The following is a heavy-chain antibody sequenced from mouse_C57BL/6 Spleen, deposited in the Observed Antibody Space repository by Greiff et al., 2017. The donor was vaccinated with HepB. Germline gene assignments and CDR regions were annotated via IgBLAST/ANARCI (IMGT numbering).Heavy chain of an antibody. CDR1: GYTFTNYW. D-gene: IGHD1-1*01. Sequence: QVQLQQSGAELVRPGTSVKMSCKASGYTFTNYWIGWAKQRPGHGLEWIGEIYPGGGYTNYNEKFKGKATLTADKSSSTAYMQFSSLTSEDSAIYYCAKEDYGSSGGFAYWGQGTLVTVSA. CDR3: AKEDYGSSGGFAY. J-gene: IGHJ3*01. V-gene: IGHV1-63*01. CDR2: IYPGGGYT.